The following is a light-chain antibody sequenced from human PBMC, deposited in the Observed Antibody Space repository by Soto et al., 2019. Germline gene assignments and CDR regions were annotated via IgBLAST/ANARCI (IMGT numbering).Light chain of an antibody. J-gene: IGLJ2*01. CDR2: ELT. CDR1: SSDVGGYNY. Sequence: QSALTQPASVSGPPGQSITISCTGISSDVGGYNYVSWYQQLPGKAPKLLIFELTNRPSGVSNRFSGSKSGNTASLTISGLQAEDEADYYCSSYTNSDVVFGGGTKLTVL. V-gene: IGLV2-14*01. CDR3: SSYTNSDVV.